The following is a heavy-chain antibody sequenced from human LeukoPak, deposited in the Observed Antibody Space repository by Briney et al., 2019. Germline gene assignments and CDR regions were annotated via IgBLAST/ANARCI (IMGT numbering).Heavy chain of an antibody. V-gene: IGHV3-53*01. CDR3: ARAVPIGTGWDAFDV. CDR1: GFTVSSNY. CDR2: IYSGGST. Sequence: GGSLRLSCSASGFTVSSNYMSWVRQAPGKGLEWVSVIYSGGSTYYADSVKGRFTISRDNPKNTVYLQMNSLRAEDTAVYFCARAVPIGTGWDAFDVWGQGTLVTVSS. J-gene: IGHJ3*01. D-gene: IGHD6-19*01.